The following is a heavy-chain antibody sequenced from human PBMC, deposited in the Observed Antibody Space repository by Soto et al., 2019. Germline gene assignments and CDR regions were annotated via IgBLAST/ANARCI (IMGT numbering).Heavy chain of an antibody. CDR1: GGSFSGYY. V-gene: IGHV4-34*01. Sequence: QVQLQQWGAGLLKPSETLSLTCAVYGGSFSGYYWNWIRQPPGKGLEWIGEINHSGSTNYNPSLKSRVTISVDASKNQFSLKLSSVTAADTAVYYCARGYGRNFAYWGQGNLVTVSS. CDR2: INHSGST. J-gene: IGHJ4*02. D-gene: IGHD3-10*01. CDR3: ARGYGRNFAY.